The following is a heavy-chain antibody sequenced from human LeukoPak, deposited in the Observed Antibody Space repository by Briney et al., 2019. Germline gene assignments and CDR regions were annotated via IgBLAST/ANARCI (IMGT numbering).Heavy chain of an antibody. J-gene: IGHJ6*03. Sequence: SETLSLTCTVSGGSISSYYWSWIRQPPGKGLEWIGYIYYSGSTNYNPSLKSRVTISVDTSKNQFSLKLSSVTAADTAVYYCARRVTMVRGVKIRYMDVWGKGTTVTISS. CDR2: IYYSGST. CDR1: GGSISSYY. D-gene: IGHD3-10*01. CDR3: ARRVTMVRGVKIRYMDV. V-gene: IGHV4-59*01.